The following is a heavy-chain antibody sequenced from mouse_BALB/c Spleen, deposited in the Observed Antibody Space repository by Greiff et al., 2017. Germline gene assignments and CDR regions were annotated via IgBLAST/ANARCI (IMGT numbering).Heavy chain of an antibody. CDR3: ARRAYYRYDGGYFDV. Sequence: EVQLVESGGGLVQPGGSLKLSCAASGFTFSSYGMSWVRQTPDKRLELVATINSNGGSTYYPDSVKGRFTISRDNAKNTLYLQMSSLKSEDTAMYYCARRAYYRYDGGYFDVWGAGTTVTVSS. CDR1: GFTFSSYG. V-gene: IGHV5-6-3*01. D-gene: IGHD2-14*01. CDR2: INSNGGST. J-gene: IGHJ1*01.